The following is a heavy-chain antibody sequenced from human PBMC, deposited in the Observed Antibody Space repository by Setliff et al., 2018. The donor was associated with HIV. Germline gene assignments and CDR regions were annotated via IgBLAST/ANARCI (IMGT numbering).Heavy chain of an antibody. V-gene: IGHV4-34*01. CDR3: AKGRSGYDSRLYYYHHGMDV. D-gene: IGHD5-12*01. CDR2: SNQSGSG. Sequence: SETLSLTCVVYGGSFRGYYWSWIRQPTGKGLEWIGESNQSGSGNYNPSLKSRVTISIDTSKNEFSLHMGSVTAADTAVYYCAKGRSGYDSRLYYYHHGMDVWGQGTTGTVSS. J-gene: IGHJ6*02. CDR1: GGSFRGYY.